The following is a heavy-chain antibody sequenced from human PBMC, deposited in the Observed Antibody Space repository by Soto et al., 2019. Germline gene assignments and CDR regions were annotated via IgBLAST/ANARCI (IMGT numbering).Heavy chain of an antibody. CDR3: ARARSTAAGLFDY. Sequence: GGSLRLCCAASGFTFRSYAMSWVRQAPGKGLEWVSAISGSGGSTYYADSVKGRFTISRDNSKNTLYLQMNSLRAEDTVVYYCARARSTAAGLFDYWGLGTLVTVSS. CDR2: ISGSGGST. D-gene: IGHD6-13*01. J-gene: IGHJ4*01. CDR1: GFTFRSYA. V-gene: IGHV3-23*01.